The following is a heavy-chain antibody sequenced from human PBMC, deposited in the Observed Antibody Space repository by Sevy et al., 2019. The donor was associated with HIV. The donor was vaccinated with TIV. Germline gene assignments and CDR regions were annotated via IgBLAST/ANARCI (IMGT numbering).Heavy chain of an antibody. V-gene: IGHV3-30*02. CDR1: GFTFSSYG. CDR2: IRYDGSNK. J-gene: IGHJ6*02. CDR3: AKQAYCGGDCYRANGMDV. D-gene: IGHD2-21*01. Sequence: GGSLRLSCAASGFTFSSYGMHWVRQAPGKGLEWVAFIRYDGSNKYYADSVKGRFTIPRDNSKNTLYLQMNSLRAEDTAVYYCAKQAYCGGDCYRANGMDVWGQGTTVTVSS.